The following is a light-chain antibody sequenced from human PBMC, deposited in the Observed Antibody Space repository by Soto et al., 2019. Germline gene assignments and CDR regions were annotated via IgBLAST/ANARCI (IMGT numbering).Light chain of an antibody. CDR3: QQRSNWPPSIT. Sequence: EFVLTQSPGTLPLSPGERATLSCRASQSLSSSYLAWYQQKPGQAPRLLIYDASNRATGIPARFSGSGSGTDFTLTISSLEPEDFAVYYCQQRSNWPPSITFGQGTRLEIK. J-gene: IGKJ5*01. V-gene: IGKV3-11*01. CDR2: DAS. CDR1: QSLSSSY.